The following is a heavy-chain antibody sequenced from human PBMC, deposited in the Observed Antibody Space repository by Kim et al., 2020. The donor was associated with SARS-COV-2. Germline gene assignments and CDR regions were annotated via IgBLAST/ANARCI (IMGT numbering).Heavy chain of an antibody. D-gene: IGHD1-26*01. CDR3: AKRATSGSQKAFDY. CDR1: GFTFSSYG. CDR2: LSYDGSNK. J-gene: IGHJ4*02. V-gene: IGHV3-30*18. Sequence: GGSLRLSCAASGFTFSSYGMHWVRQAPGKGLEWVAALSYDGSNKYYGDSVKGRFTISRDNSKNTLYLQMNSLRPEDTAVYYCAKRATSGSQKAFDYWGQGAAVTVSS.